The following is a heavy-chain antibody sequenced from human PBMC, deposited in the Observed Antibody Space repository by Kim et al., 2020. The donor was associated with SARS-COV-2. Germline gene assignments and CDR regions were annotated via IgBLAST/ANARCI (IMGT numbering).Heavy chain of an antibody. CDR3: AKSSGSYWYNWFDP. CDR2: ISWNSGSI. J-gene: IGHJ5*02. CDR1: GFTFGDYA. V-gene: IGHV3-9*01. Sequence: GGSLRLSCAASGFTFGDYAMHWVRQAPGKGLEWVSGISWNSGSIGYADSVKGRFTISRDNAKNSLYLQMNSLRAEDTALYYCAKSSGSYWYNWFDPWGQGTLVTVSS. D-gene: IGHD3-10*01.